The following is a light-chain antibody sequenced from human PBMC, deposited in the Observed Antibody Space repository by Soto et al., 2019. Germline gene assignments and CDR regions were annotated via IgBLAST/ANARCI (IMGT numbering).Light chain of an antibody. CDR2: DVF. Sequence: QSALTQPASVSGSPGQPITISCTGTSSDVGGYNYVSWYQQHPGRAPKLIISDVFNRPSGVSDRFSGSKSGNTASLTISGLRTEDEADYYCSSYTNRNVPVFGGGTKVTVL. V-gene: IGLV2-14*03. CDR1: SSDVGGYNY. J-gene: IGLJ2*01. CDR3: SSYTNRNVPV.